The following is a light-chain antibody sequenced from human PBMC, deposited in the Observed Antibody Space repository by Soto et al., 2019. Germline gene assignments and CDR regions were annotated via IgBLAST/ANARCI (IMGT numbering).Light chain of an antibody. J-gene: IGKJ1*01. Sequence: EIVLTQSPGTLSLSPGERATLSCRASQSVNSNYLAWYQRKPGQAPRLLIYGASNRSTDIPYRFSVSGFGTDFTLTITRLEAEDFAVYYCQQYDSTPPTFGQGTKVEVK. V-gene: IGKV3-20*01. CDR3: QQYDSTPPT. CDR1: QSVNSNY. CDR2: GAS.